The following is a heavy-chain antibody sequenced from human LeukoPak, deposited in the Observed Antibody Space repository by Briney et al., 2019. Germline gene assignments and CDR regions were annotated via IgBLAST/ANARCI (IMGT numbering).Heavy chain of an antibody. Sequence: PGGSLRLSCAASGFTFSSYAMSWVRQAPGKGLEWVSAISGSGGSTYYADSVKGRFTISRDNSKNTLYLQMNSLRAEDTAVYYCARDIAVAGPYYMDVWGKGTTVTVSS. CDR3: ARDIAVAGPYYMDV. D-gene: IGHD6-19*01. V-gene: IGHV3-23*01. J-gene: IGHJ6*03. CDR1: GFTFSSYA. CDR2: ISGSGGST.